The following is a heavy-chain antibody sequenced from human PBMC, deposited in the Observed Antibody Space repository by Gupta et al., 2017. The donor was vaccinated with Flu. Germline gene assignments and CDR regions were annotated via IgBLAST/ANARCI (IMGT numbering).Heavy chain of an antibody. J-gene: IGHJ3*01. CDR1: YG. V-gene: IGHV3-23*01. D-gene: IGHD4-17*01. Sequence: YGMNGVRQAPGTGLEWVSGISDIYKTDYGDSVKGRFIISRDNSKNTMYLQMNSLRAEDTAVYYCVRDSAPVTGGLEVWGQGTKVTVFS. CDR3: VRDSAPVTGGLEV. CDR2: ISDIYKT.